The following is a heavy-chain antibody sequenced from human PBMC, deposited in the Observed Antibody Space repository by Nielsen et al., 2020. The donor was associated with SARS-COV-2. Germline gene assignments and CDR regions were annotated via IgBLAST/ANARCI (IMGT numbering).Heavy chain of an antibody. J-gene: IGHJ4*02. CDR2: INPSGGST. D-gene: IGHD5-18*01. CDR3: AMSGYSSYLPFDY. V-gene: IGHV1-46*01. CDR1: GYTFTSYY. Sequence: ASVQVSCKASGYTFTSYYMHWVRQAPGQGLEWRGIINPSGGSTSYAQKFQGRVTMTRDTSTSTVYMELSSLRSEDTAVYYCAMSGYSSYLPFDYWGQGTLVTVSS.